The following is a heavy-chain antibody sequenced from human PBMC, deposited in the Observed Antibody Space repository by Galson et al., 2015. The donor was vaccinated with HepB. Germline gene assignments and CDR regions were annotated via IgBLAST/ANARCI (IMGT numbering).Heavy chain of an antibody. D-gene: IGHD6-13*01. Sequence: SPRLSCAASGFAFNPSTLSWFRQAPGAGLEWVSSISSGPSSMYYADSLKGRFTISRDNAKSSLYLQMNSLRAEDTAVYYCARSSDSSWSRPFDYWGQGTLVTVSS. CDR2: ISSGPSSM. CDR3: ARSSDSSWSRPFDY. V-gene: IGHV3-21*01. CDR1: GFAFNPST. J-gene: IGHJ4*02.